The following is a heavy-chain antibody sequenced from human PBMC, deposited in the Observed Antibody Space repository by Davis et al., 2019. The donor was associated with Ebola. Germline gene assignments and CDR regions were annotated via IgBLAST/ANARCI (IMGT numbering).Heavy chain of an antibody. Sequence: GESLKISCAASGFTFSRYPMHWVRQAPGKGLEWVALISYDGSNKYYADSVKGRFTTSRDNSKNTLYLQMNSLRAEDTAVYYYARDGPLFALGDYYYGMDVWGQGTTVTVSS. D-gene: IGHD3-16*01. CDR2: ISYDGSNK. CDR3: ARDGPLFALGDYYYGMDV. V-gene: IGHV3-30-3*01. J-gene: IGHJ6*02. CDR1: GFTFSRYP.